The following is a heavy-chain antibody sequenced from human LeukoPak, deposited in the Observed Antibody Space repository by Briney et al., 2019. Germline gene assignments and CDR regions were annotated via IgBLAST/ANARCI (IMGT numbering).Heavy chain of an antibody. Sequence: GGSLRLSCAASGFIFNDFEMNCVRQAPGKGLQWVSYFSCSGSPVYYADSVRGRFTISRDNAKNSLYLQMNSLRAEDTAVYYCARTFDNWGQGTKVTVSS. CDR1: GFIFNDFE. CDR3: ARTFDN. J-gene: IGHJ3*02. CDR2: FSCSGSPV. V-gene: IGHV3-48*03.